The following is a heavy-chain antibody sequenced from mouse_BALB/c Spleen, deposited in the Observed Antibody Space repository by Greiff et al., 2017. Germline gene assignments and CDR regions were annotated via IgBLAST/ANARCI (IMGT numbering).Heavy chain of an antibody. Sequence: EVQLVESGGGLVKPGGSLKLSCAASGFTFSSYAMSWVRQTPEKRLEWVASISSGGSTYYPDSVKGRFTISRDNARNILYLQMSSLRSEDTAMYYCARGDYYVFNYWGQGTTLTVSS. CDR3: ARGDYYVFNY. CDR1: GFTFSSYA. J-gene: IGHJ2*01. D-gene: IGHD2-1*01. V-gene: IGHV5-6-5*01. CDR2: ISSGGST.